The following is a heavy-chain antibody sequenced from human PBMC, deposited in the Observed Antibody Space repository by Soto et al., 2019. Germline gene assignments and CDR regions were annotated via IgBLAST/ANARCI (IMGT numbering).Heavy chain of an antibody. CDR1: GYTFTSYA. V-gene: IGHV1-3*01. CDR3: ASGGGCGYGMDV. Sequence: ASVKVSCKASGYTFTSYAMHWVRQAPGQRLEWMGWINAGNGNTKYSQKFQGRVTITRDTSASTAYMELSSLRSEATAVYYCASGGGCGYGMDVWGQGTKVTVS. CDR2: INAGNGNT. J-gene: IGHJ6*02. D-gene: IGHD3-10*01.